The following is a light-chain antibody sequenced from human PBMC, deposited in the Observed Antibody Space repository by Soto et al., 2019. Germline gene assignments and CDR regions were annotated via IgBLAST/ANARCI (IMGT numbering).Light chain of an antibody. CDR1: SSNIGSNT. Sequence: QSVLTQPPSASGTPGQRVTISCSGSSSNIGSNTVNWYQQLPGTAPKLLIYSNNQRPSGVPDRFSGSKSGTSASLAISGLQSEDEADYYCAAWDDSLNAVVFGGGTKLTAL. V-gene: IGLV1-44*01. J-gene: IGLJ2*01. CDR3: AAWDDSLNAVV. CDR2: SNN.